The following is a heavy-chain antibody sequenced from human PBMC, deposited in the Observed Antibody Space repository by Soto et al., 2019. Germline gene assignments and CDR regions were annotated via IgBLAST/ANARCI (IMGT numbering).Heavy chain of an antibody. Sequence: GGSLRLSCAASGFTFSSYAMHWVRQAPGKGLEWVAVISYDGSNKYYADSVKGRFTISRDNSKNTLYLQMNSLRAEDTAVYYCARGLNYYDSSGKPPLDPWGQGTLVTVSS. J-gene: IGHJ5*02. D-gene: IGHD3-22*01. CDR3: ARGLNYYDSSGKPPLDP. CDR2: ISYDGSNK. CDR1: GFTFSSYA. V-gene: IGHV3-30-3*01.